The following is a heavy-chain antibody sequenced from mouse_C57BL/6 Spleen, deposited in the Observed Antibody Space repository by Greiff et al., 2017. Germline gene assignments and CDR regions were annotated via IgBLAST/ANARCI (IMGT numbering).Heavy chain of an antibody. CDR2: IYPGDGDT. CDR1: GYAFSSSW. CDR3: ARGDYSNYVKYFDV. D-gene: IGHD2-5*01. V-gene: IGHV1-82*01. Sequence: QVQLQQSGPELVKPGASVKISCKASGYAFSSSWMNWVKQRPGKGLEWIGRIYPGDGDTNYNGKFKGKATLTADKSSSTAYMQLSSLTSEDSAVYFCARGDYSNYVKYFDVWGTGTTVTVSS. J-gene: IGHJ1*03.